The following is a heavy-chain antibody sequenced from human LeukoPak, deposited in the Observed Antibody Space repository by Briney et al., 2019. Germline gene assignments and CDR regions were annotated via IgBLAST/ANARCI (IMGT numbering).Heavy chain of an antibody. Sequence: GGSLRLSCAASGFTFDDYAMHWVRQAPGKGLEWVSYISSSGSTIYYADSVKGRFTISRDNAKNSLYLQMNSLRAEDTAVYYCARGIWTSIWFGELFSNYNWFDPWGQGTLVTVSS. V-gene: IGHV3-11*01. CDR2: ISSSGSTI. J-gene: IGHJ5*02. CDR1: GFTFDDYA. CDR3: ARGIWTSIWFGELFSNYNWFDP. D-gene: IGHD3-10*01.